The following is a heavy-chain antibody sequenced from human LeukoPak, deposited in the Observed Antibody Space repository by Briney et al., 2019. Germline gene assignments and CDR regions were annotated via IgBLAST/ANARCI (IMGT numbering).Heavy chain of an antibody. CDR1: GYSISSGYY. J-gene: IGHJ5*02. Sequence: SETLSLTCTVSGYSISSGYYWGWIRQPPGKGLEWIGSIYHSGSTYYNPSLKSRVTMSVDTSKNQFSLKLSSVTAADTAVYYCARFWFGEWFDPWGQGTLVTVSS. D-gene: IGHD3-10*01. V-gene: IGHV4-38-2*02. CDR2: IYHSGST. CDR3: ARFWFGEWFDP.